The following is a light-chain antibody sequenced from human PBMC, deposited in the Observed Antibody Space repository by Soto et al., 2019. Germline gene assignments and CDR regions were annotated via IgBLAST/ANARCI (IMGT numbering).Light chain of an antibody. Sequence: DIQMTQSPSTLSASIGDRVTLTCRASQSLTGRLAWYQQKPGIPPKLLIYDVSFLESGVPSMFSGSESGTDFTLTISSLRPDDFGTFYCQQYKLYPYFFGQGT. CDR2: DVS. CDR3: QQYKLYPYF. J-gene: IGKJ2*01. V-gene: IGKV1-5*01. CDR1: QSLTGR.